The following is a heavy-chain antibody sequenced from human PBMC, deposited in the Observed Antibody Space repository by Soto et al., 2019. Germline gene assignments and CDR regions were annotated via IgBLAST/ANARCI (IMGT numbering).Heavy chain of an antibody. CDR1: GFTFSDYY. CDR2: ISSSGTTI. Sequence: PGGSLRLSCAASGFTFSDYYMSWIRQAPGEGLEWVSYISSSGTTIYYADSGKGRFTISRDNAKNSLYLQMNSLRAEDTAVYYCARPSQGSGWIHYWGQGTLVTVSS. D-gene: IGHD3-3*01. CDR3: ARPSQGSGWIHY. V-gene: IGHV3-11*01. J-gene: IGHJ4*02.